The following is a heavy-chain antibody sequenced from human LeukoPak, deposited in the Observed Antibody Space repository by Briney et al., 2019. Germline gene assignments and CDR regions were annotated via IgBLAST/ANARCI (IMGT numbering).Heavy chain of an antibody. CDR3: ASLYYYDSSGYYGDAFDI. J-gene: IGHJ3*02. CDR1: GVSISSGSYY. V-gene: IGHV4-61*02. D-gene: IGHD3-22*01. Sequence: SETLSLTCTVSGVSISSGSYYWSWIRQPAGKGLEWIGRIYTSGSTNYNPSLKSRVTISVDTSKNQFSLKLSSVTAADTAVYYCASLYYYDSSGYYGDAFDIWGQGTMVTVSS. CDR2: IYTSGST.